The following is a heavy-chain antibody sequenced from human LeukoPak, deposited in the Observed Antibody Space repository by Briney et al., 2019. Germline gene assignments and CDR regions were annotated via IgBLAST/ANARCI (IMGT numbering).Heavy chain of an antibody. Sequence: GGSLRLSCAASGFTFSSYGIHWVRQAPGKGLEWVAFIRFDGSNKYYADSVKGRFTISRDNAKNSLYLQMNSLRAEDTAVYYCALAYCGGDCPNGAFDIWGQGTMVTVSS. D-gene: IGHD2-21*02. V-gene: IGHV3-30*02. CDR1: GFTFSSYG. CDR2: IRFDGSNK. J-gene: IGHJ3*02. CDR3: ALAYCGGDCPNGAFDI.